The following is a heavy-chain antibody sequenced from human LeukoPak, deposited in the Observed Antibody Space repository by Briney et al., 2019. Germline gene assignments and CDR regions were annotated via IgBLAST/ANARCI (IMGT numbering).Heavy chain of an antibody. Sequence: SETLSLTCTVSGGSISSYYWSWIRQPAGKGLEWIGRIYTSGSTNYNPSLKSRVTMSVDTSKNQFSLKLSSVTAADTAVYYCARDHDYVWGSCRYRYYFDYWGQGTLVTVSS. D-gene: IGHD3-16*02. CDR1: GGSISSYY. J-gene: IGHJ4*02. CDR3: ARDHDYVWGSCRYRYYFDY. CDR2: IYTSGST. V-gene: IGHV4-4*07.